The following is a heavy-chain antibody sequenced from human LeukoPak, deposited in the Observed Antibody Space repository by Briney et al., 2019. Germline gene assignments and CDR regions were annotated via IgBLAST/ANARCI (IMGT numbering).Heavy chain of an antibody. Sequence: SETLSLTCTVSGGSISSGGYYWSWIRQHPGEGLEWIGYIYYSGSTYYNPSLKSRVTISVDTSKDQFSLKLSSVTAADTAVYYCARGTSSSWYSGYYYYYGMDVWGQGTTVTVSS. J-gene: IGHJ6*02. D-gene: IGHD6-13*01. CDR3: ARGTSSSWYSGYYYYYGMDV. CDR2: IYYSGST. V-gene: IGHV4-31*03. CDR1: GGSISSGGYY.